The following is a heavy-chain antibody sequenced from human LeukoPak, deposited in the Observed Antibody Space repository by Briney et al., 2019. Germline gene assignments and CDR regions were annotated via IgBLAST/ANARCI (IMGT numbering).Heavy chain of an antibody. V-gene: IGHV4-61*02. CDR1: GGSISSGSYY. CDR3: ASEGGSSWYKEPPS. CDR2: IYTSGST. D-gene: IGHD6-13*01. J-gene: IGHJ5*02. Sequence: PSQTLSLTCTVSGGSISSGSYYWRWIRQPAGKGLEWIGRIYTSGSTNYNPSLKSRVTISVDTSKNQFSLKLSSVTAADTAVYYCASEGGSSWYKEPPSWGQGTLVTVSS.